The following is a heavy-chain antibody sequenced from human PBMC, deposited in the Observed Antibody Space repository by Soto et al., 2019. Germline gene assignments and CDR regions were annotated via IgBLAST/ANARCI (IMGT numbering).Heavy chain of an antibody. CDR3: TTETYYDILTGYEDAFDI. D-gene: IGHD3-9*01. V-gene: IGHV3-15*01. CDR1: GFTFSNAW. J-gene: IGHJ3*02. Sequence: GGSLRLSCAASGFTFSNAWMSWVRQAPGKGLEWVGRIKSKTDGGTTDYAAPVKGRFTISRDDSKNTLYLQMNSLKTEDTAVYYCTTETYYDILTGYEDAFDIWGQGTMVTVSS. CDR2: IKSKTDGGTT.